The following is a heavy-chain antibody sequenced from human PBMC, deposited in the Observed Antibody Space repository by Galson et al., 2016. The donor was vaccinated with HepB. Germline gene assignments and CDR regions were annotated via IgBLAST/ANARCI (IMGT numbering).Heavy chain of an antibody. V-gene: IGHV4-39*01. CDR1: GGSISGSSYY. J-gene: IGHJ6*03. CDR3: VVTTNPVYYYYYYMDV. CDR2: ISYSGST. D-gene: IGHD4-17*01. Sequence: SETLSLTCTVSGGSISGSSYYWGWIRQPPGKGLEWIGSISYSGSTYYNPSLKSRVTKSVDTSNNQFSLKLSSVTAADTAVYYCVVTTNPVYYYYYYMDVWGKGTTVIVSS.